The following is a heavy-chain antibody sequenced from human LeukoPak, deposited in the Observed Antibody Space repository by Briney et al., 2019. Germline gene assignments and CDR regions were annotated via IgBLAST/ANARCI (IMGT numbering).Heavy chain of an antibody. D-gene: IGHD1-26*01. Sequence: GGSLRLSCAASGFTFSSYEMNWVRQAPGKGLEWVSYISSSGSTIYYADSVKGRFTISRDNAKNSLYLQMNSLRAEDTAVYYCARSRGSYFFFDYWGQGTLVTVSS. CDR3: ARSRGSYFFFDY. V-gene: IGHV3-48*03. CDR1: GFTFSSYE. CDR2: ISSSGSTI. J-gene: IGHJ4*02.